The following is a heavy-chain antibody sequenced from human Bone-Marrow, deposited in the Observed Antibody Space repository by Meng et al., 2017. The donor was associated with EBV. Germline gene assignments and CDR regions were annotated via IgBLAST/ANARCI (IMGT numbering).Heavy chain of an antibody. Sequence: EVQLVESGGALVQPGGSLRLSCVASGFSFSRYWMHWVRQAPGKGLVWVSRTNEDGRTTDYADSVKGRFTISRDNTKNILYLQMDSLRAEDTALYFCSRDLAGSDDDWGQGTLVTV. CDR2: TNEDGRTT. CDR3: SRDLAGSDDD. V-gene: IGHV3-74*01. J-gene: IGHJ4*02. CDR1: GFSFSRYW. D-gene: IGHD6-25*01.